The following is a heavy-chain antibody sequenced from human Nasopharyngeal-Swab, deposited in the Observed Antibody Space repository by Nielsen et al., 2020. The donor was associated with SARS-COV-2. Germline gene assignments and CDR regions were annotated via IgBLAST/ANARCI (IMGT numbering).Heavy chain of an antibody. J-gene: IGHJ6*02. Sequence: ASVKVSCKASGYTFTSYYMHWVRQAPGQGLEWMGLINPSGGSTSYAQKFQGRVTMTRDTSTSTVYMELSSLRSEDTAVYYCAREASADILTGVYGMDVWGQGTTVTVSS. V-gene: IGHV1-46*01. D-gene: IGHD3-9*01. CDR3: AREASADILTGVYGMDV. CDR1: GYTFTSYY. CDR2: INPSGGST.